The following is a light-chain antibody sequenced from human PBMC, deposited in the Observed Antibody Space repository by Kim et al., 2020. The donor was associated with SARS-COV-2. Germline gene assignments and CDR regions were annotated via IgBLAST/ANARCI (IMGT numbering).Light chain of an antibody. CDR2: DAS. V-gene: IGKV3-11*01. Sequence: LAPGQTATLSCRASQSVSSYLAGYQQKPGQAPRLLIYDASNRATGIPARFSGSGSGTDFTLTISSLEPEDFAVYYCQQRSNWPPYTFGQGTKLEI. CDR1: QSVSSY. J-gene: IGKJ2*01. CDR3: QQRSNWPPYT.